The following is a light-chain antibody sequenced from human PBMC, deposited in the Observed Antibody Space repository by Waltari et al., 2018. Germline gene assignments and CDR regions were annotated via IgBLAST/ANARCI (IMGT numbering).Light chain of an antibody. CDR1: TRDCGGYNY. CDR3: CSFAGTYTWV. V-gene: IGLV2-11*01. CDR2: DVT. Sequence: SALPQPRPVSGSPAQSVTIPGTGTTRDCGGYNYVSWYQHHPCKAPKLIIFDVTQRPSGVPDRFSGSKSANTASLTISGLQAEDEADYYCCSFAGTYTWVFGGGTKVTVL. J-gene: IGLJ3*02.